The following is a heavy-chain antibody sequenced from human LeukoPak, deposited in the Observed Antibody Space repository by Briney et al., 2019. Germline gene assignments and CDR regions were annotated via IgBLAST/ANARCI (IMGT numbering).Heavy chain of an antibody. CDR1: GGSISRSSYY. CDR2: IYFSGST. D-gene: IGHD5-24*01. V-gene: IGHV4-39*07. CDR3: ARERRFGRSLEKAGYRYYFDY. J-gene: IGHJ4*02. Sequence: SETLSLTCSVSGGSISRSSYYWGWIRQPPGKGLEWIGPIYFSGSTNYNPSLKSRVTISVDTSKNQFSLKLSSVTAADTAVYYCARERRFGRSLEKAGYRYYFDYWGQGTLVTVPS.